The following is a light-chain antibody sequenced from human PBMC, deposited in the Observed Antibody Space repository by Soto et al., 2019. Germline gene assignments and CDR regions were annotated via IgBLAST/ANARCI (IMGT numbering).Light chain of an antibody. V-gene: IGKV3-20*01. Sequence: EIVLTQSPGTLYLYPGERATLSCRASQTISSSFLAWYQQKPGQAPRLLIYRASRRAPGIPDRFSGSGSWTDFTLTISRLEPEDFAVYYCHQFGSSPLDTFGPGTKVEIK. CDR2: RAS. CDR1: QTISSSF. J-gene: IGKJ3*01. CDR3: HQFGSSPLDT.